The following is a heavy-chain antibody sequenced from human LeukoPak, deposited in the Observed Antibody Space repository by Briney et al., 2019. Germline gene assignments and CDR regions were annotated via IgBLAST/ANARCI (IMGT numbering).Heavy chain of an antibody. CDR2: ISSSSSSYT. D-gene: IGHD3-22*01. J-gene: IGHJ4*02. V-gene: IGHV3-21*01. CDR3: ARDYYDSSGYYYFDY. CDR1: GFTFMSYS. Sequence: GGSLRLSCAASGFTFMSYSMNWVRQAPGKGLEWVSSISSSSSSYTYYADSVKGRFTISRDNARNSLYLQMNSLRAEDTAVYYCARDYYDSSGYYYFDYWGQGTLVTVSS.